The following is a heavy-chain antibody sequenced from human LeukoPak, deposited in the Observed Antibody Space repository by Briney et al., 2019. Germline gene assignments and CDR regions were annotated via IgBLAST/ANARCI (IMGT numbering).Heavy chain of an antibody. CDR1: GYTLTELS. J-gene: IGHJ4*02. V-gene: IGHV1-24*01. CDR3: ATVSPHSSASFDY. Sequence: GASVKVSCKVSGYTLTELSMHWVRQAPGKGLEWMGGFDPEDGETIYAQKFQGRVTMTEDTSTDTAYMGLSSLRSEDTAVYYCATVSPHSSASFDYWGQGTLVTVSS. CDR2: FDPEDGET.